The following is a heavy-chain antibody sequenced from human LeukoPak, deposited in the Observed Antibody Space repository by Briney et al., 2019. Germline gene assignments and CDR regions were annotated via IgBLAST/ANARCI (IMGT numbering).Heavy chain of an antibody. CDR1: GFTFATYA. J-gene: IGHJ3*02. V-gene: IGHV3-23*01. CDR3: ARHHRSDAFDI. CDR2: ISISSVDS. Sequence: GGSLRLSCAASGFTFATYAMSWVRQAPGKGLEWVGGISISSVDSYYADSVKGRFSISRDNSKNTLYLQMNSLRAEDTAVYYCARHHRSDAFDIWGQGTMVTVSS.